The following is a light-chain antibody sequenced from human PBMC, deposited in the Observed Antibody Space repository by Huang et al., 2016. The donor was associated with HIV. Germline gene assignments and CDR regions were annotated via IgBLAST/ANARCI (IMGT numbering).Light chain of an antibody. J-gene: IGKJ2*01. V-gene: IGKV3-20*01. Sequence: SPGTLSLSPGERATLSCRASQSVSSSYLAWYQQKPGQAPRLLIYGASSRATGIPDRFSGSGSGTDFTLTISRLEPEDFAVYYCQQYNNLRYTFGQGTKLEIK. CDR2: GAS. CDR1: QSVSSSY. CDR3: QQYNNLRYT.